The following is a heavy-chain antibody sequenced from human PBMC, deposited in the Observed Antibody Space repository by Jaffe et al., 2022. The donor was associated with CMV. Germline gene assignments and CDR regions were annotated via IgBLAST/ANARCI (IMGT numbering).Heavy chain of an antibody. J-gene: IGHJ6*03. CDR2: IDWDDDK. CDR1: GFSLNTSGMC. CDR3: ARSQGVHYYYYMDV. V-gene: IGHV2-70*15. Sequence: QVTLRESGPALVKPTQTLTLTCTFSGFSLNTSGMCVSWIRQPPGKALEWLARIDWDDDKYYSTSLKTRLTISKDTSKNQVVLRMTNMDPVDTATYYCARSQGVHYYYYMDVWGTGTTVAVSS. D-gene: IGHD3-10*01.